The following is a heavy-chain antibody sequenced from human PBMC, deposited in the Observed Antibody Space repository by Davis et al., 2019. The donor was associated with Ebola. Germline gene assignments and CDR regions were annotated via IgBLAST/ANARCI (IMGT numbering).Heavy chain of an antibody. D-gene: IGHD5-18*01. J-gene: IGHJ6*02. CDR3: ARGWLRGGMDV. CDR1: GDSVPINSAG. Sequence: HSQTLSLTCAISGDSVPINSAGWNWIRQSPSRGLEWLGRTYYSSKWYNDYAVSVKSRITINSDTSKNQFTLQLTSVTPEDTALYYCARGWLRGGMDVWGEGTTVTV. V-gene: IGHV6-1*01. CDR2: TYYSSKWYN.